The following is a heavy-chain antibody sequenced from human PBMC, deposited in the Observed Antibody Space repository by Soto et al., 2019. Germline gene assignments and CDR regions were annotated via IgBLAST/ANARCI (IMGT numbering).Heavy chain of an antibody. CDR3: ARDRIAAAGIIDYYYGMDV. CDR1: GGSISSYY. J-gene: IGHJ6*02. CDR2: IYYSGST. Sequence: LSLTCTVSGGSISSYYWSWIRQPPGKGLEWIGYIYYSGSTNYNPSLKSRVTISVDTSKNQFSLKLSSVTAADTAVYYCARDRIAAAGIIDYYYGMDVWGQGTTVTVSS. V-gene: IGHV4-59*01. D-gene: IGHD6-13*01.